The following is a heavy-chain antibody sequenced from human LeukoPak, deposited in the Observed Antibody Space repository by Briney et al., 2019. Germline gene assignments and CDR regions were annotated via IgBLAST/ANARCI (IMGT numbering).Heavy chain of an antibody. J-gene: IGHJ4*02. CDR1: GGSISDFY. V-gene: IGHV4-4*07. CDR2: IYISGNT. Sequence: PSETLSLTCTVSGGSISDFYWSWIRQPAGKGLEWIGRIYISGNTNYNPSLKSRVTMSLDTSKNHFSLRPRSVTAADTAVYYCATNARDYWGQGTLVTVSS. CDR3: ATNARDY.